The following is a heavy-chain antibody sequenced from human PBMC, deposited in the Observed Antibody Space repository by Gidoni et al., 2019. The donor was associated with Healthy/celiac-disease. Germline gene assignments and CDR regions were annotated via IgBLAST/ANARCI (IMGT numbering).Heavy chain of an antibody. CDR1: GFTFSRYA. CDR3: AKRGGGGDILTGPWA. CDR2: MRGSGGST. D-gene: IGHD3-9*01. Sequence: EVQLLESGCGLLLPVGSLRLSFAASGFTFSRYAMSGVRQAPGEGLAWVLAMRGSGGSTYYADPVRGRCTISRDNPKNPLYLQMDSLRAEDTAVYYCAKRGGGGDILTGPWAWGQGTLVTVSS. V-gene: IGHV3-23*01. J-gene: IGHJ5*02.